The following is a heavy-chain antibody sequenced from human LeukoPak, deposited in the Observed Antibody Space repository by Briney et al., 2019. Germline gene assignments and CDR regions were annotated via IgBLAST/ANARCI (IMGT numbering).Heavy chain of an antibody. D-gene: IGHD3-10*01. CDR2: INSAGIST. Sequence: GGSLRLSCTASGFTFSSYWMHWVRQVPGKGLVWVSRINSAGISTNYADSVKGRFTISSDTSKNTLYLQMNSLRAEDTAVYYCARDLSPVVRASPMGYWGQGTLVTVSS. V-gene: IGHV3-74*01. CDR1: GFTFSSYW. J-gene: IGHJ4*02. CDR3: ARDLSPVVRASPMGY.